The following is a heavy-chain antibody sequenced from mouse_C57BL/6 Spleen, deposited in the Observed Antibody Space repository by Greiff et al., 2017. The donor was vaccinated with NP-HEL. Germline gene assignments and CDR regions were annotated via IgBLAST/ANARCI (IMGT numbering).Heavy chain of an antibody. CDR1: GYAFSSSW. D-gene: IGHD1-1*01. J-gene: IGHJ4*01. CDR3: ARHNYYGSRGSYYYAMDY. V-gene: IGHV1-82*01. Sequence: VQLQQSGPELVKPGASVKISCKASGYAFSSSWLNWVKQRPGKGLEWIGRIYPGDGDTNYNGKFKGKATLTADKSSSTAYMQLSSLTSEDSAVYFCARHNYYGSRGSYYYAMDYWGQGTSVTVSS. CDR2: IYPGDGDT.